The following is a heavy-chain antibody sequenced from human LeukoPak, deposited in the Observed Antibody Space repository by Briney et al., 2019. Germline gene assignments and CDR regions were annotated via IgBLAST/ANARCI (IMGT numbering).Heavy chain of an antibody. V-gene: IGHV4-39*01. D-gene: IGHD3-22*01. CDR2: IYYSGNT. CDR1: AGSISSKSYY. Sequence: SETLSLTCTVSAGSISSKSYYWGWIRQPPGKGLEWVGSIYYSGNTDYNPSLKSRVTISVDTSKNQFSLKLTSVTAADTAVFYCAVFYYGYRGYWSGPRLDVFDMWGQGTMVTVSS. CDR3: AVFYYGYRGYWSGPRLDVFDM. J-gene: IGHJ3*02.